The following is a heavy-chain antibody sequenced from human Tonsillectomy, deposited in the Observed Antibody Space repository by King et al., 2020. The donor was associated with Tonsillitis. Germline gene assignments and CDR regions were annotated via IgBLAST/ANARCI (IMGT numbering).Heavy chain of an antibody. CDR2: IIPILGIA. CDR3: ARDLPGGNYGLYY. CDR1: GGTFSSYA. D-gene: IGHD1-7*01. Sequence: QLVQSGAEVKKPGSSVKVSCKASGGTFSSYAISWVRQAPGQGLEWMGRIIPILGIANYAQKFQGRVTITADKSTSTAYMALSSRGVEDTAVYYCARDLPGGNYGLYYWGQGTLVTVSS. J-gene: IGHJ4*02. V-gene: IGHV1-69*09.